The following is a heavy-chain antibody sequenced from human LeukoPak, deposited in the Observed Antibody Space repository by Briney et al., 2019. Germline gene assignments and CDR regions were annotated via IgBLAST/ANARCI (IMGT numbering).Heavy chain of an antibody. Sequence: GASVKVSCKASGGTFSSYAFSWVRQAPGQGLEWMGRIVPMLDTVNYAQKFQGRVTITADESTSTAYMELSSLRSEDTAVYYCARELYGSGSYTPFDYWGQGTLVTVSS. V-gene: IGHV1-69*13. CDR1: GGTFSSYA. J-gene: IGHJ4*02. D-gene: IGHD3-10*01. CDR2: IVPMLDTV. CDR3: ARELYGSGSYTPFDY.